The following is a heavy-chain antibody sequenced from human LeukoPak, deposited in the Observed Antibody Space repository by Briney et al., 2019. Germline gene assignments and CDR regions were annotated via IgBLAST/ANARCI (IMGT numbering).Heavy chain of an antibody. V-gene: IGHV4-39*07. Sequence: SETLSLTCTVSGGSISSSSYYWGWIRQPPGKGLEWIGSIYHSGSTNYNPSLKSRVTISVDKSKNQFSLKLSSVTAADTAVYYCARASSSWYFDYWGQGTLVTVSS. CDR2: IYHSGST. CDR3: ARASSSWYFDY. D-gene: IGHD6-13*01. J-gene: IGHJ4*02. CDR1: GGSISSSSYY.